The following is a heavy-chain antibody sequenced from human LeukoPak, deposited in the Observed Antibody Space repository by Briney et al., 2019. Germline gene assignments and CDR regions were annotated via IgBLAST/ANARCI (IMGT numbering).Heavy chain of an antibody. D-gene: IGHD2-21*01. CDR1: GGSVSSGSYY. CDR2: IYYSGST. Sequence: PSETLSLTCTVSGGSVSSGSYYWSWIRQPPGKGLEWIGYIYYSGSTNYNPSLKSRVTISVDTSKNQFSLKLSSVTAADTAVYYCARVAIGANYFDYWGQGTLVTVSS. J-gene: IGHJ4*02. CDR3: ARVAIGANYFDY. V-gene: IGHV4-61*01.